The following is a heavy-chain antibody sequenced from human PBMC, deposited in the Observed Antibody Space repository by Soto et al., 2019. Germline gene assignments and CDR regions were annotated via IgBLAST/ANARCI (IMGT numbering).Heavy chain of an antibody. CDR1: GYTFTSYG. D-gene: IGHD3-3*01. CDR2: ISAYNGNT. J-gene: IGHJ4*02. V-gene: IGHV1-18*03. CDR3: ARDRSDFWSGPSVDY. Sequence: QVQLVQSGAEVKKPGASVKVSCKASGYTFTSYGISWVRQAPGQGLEWMGWISAYNGNTNYAQKLQGRVTMTTDTSTSTAYMELRSLRSDDMAVYYCARDRSDFWSGPSVDYWGQGTLVTVSS.